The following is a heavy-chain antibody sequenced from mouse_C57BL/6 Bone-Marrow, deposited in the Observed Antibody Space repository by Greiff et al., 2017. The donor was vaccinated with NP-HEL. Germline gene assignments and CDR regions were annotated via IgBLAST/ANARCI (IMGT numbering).Heavy chain of an antibody. CDR1: GFNIKDDY. D-gene: IGHD1-1*01. Sequence: EVKLQQSGAELVRPGASVKLSCTASGFNIKDDYMPWVQQRPEQGLEWIGWIDPENGDTESASKFQGKATITADTSSNTAYLQLSSLTYEDTTVYYCTTALLLREGFAYWGQGTLVTVSA. CDR3: TTALLLREGFAY. CDR2: IDPENGDT. V-gene: IGHV14-4*01. J-gene: IGHJ3*01.